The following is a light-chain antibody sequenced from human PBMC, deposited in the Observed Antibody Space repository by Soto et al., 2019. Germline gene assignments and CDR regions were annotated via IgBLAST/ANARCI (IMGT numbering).Light chain of an antibody. CDR2: GAS. J-gene: IGKJ1*01. Sequence: EIVMTQSPATLSVFPGERATLSCRASQSVSSNLAWYQQKPGQAPRLLIYGASTRATGIPARFSGSGSGTEFTLTISSLQSEDFAVYYCQQYNNWLWTFGQGTKVDIK. CDR1: QSVSSN. V-gene: IGKV3-15*01. CDR3: QQYNNWLWT.